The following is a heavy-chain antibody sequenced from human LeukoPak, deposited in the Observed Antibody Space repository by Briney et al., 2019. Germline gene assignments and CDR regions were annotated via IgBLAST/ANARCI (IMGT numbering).Heavy chain of an antibody. Sequence: SETLSLTCTVSGGSISSYYWSWIRQPAGKGLEWIGRIYTSGSTNYNPSLKSRVTMSVDTSKNQLSLKLSSVTAADTAVYYCARDLTRITMIVVDDAFDIWGQGTMVTVSS. CDR2: IYTSGST. CDR1: GGSISSYY. V-gene: IGHV4-4*07. D-gene: IGHD3-22*01. CDR3: ARDLTRITMIVVDDAFDI. J-gene: IGHJ3*02.